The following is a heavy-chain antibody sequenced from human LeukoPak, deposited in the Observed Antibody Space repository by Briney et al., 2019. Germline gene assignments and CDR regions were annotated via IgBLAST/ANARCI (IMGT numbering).Heavy chain of an antibody. D-gene: IGHD2-2*01. CDR3: ASMGYCSSTSCNDY. J-gene: IGHJ4*02. V-gene: IGHV4-59*01. CDR1: GGSISSYY. CDR2: IYYSGST. Sequence: SETLSLTCTVPGGSISSYYWSWIRQPPGKGLEWIGYIYYSGSTNYDPSLKSRVTISVDTSKNQFSLKLSSVTAADTAVYYCASMGYCSSTSCNDYWGQGTLVTVSS.